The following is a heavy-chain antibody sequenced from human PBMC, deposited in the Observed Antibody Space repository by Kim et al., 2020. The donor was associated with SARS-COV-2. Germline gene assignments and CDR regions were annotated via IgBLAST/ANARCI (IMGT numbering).Heavy chain of an antibody. CDR1: GFTFSSYA. D-gene: IGHD2-15*01. V-gene: IGHV3-30*04. CDR2: ISYDGSNK. J-gene: IGHJ6*02. CDR3: ARDLVLVVVAATQSDYYYGMDV. Sequence: GGSLRLSCAASGFTFSSYAMHWVRQAPGKGLEWVSVISYDGSNKYYADSVKGRFTISRDNSKNTLYLQMNSLRAEDTAVYYCARDLVLVVVAATQSDYYYGMDVWGQGTTVTVSS.